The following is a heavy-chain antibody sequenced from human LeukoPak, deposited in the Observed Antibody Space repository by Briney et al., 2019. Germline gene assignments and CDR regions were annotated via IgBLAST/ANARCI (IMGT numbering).Heavy chain of an antibody. J-gene: IGHJ4*02. CDR1: GFTFSSYG. V-gene: IGHV3-23*01. CDR3: AMRWLGELFYDY. Sequence: PGGSLRLSCAASGFTFSSYGMSWVRQAPGKGLEWVSAISGSGGSTYYADSVKGRFTISRDNSKNTLYLQMNSLRAEDTAVYYCAMRWLGELFYDYWGQGTLVTVSS. CDR2: ISGSGGST. D-gene: IGHD3-10*01.